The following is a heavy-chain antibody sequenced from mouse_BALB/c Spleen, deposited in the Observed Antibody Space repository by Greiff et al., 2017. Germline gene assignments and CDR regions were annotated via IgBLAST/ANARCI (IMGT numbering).Heavy chain of an antibody. V-gene: IGHV3-6*02. CDR3: ARAGMITGFAY. CDR1: GYSITSGYY. D-gene: IGHD2-4*01. J-gene: IGHJ3*01. Sequence: ESGPGLVKPSQSLSLTCSVTGYSITSGYYWNWIRQFPGNKLEWMGYISYDGSNNYNPSLKNRISITRDTSKNQFFLKLNSVTTEDTATYYCARAGMITGFAYWGQGTLVTVSA. CDR2: ISYDGSN.